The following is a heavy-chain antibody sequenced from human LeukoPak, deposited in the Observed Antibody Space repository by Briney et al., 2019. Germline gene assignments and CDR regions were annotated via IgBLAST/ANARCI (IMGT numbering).Heavy chain of an antibody. D-gene: IGHD3-16*01. CDR2: TSASSSYI. CDR3: ARGGDPVDY. CDR1: GFTFSRYS. Sequence: GGSLRLSCAASGFTFSRYSMNWVRQAPGKGLDWVSGTSASSSYIFYADSVKGRFTISRDNAKNSVDLQMNSLRVEDSAVYCCARGGDPVDYWGQGTLVTVSS. J-gene: IGHJ4*02. V-gene: IGHV3-21*06.